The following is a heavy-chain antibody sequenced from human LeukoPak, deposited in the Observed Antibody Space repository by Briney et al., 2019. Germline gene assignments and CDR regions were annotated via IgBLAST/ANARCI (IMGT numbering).Heavy chain of an antibody. CDR1: GFTFSSYS. Sequence: GGSLRLSCAASGFTFSSYSMNWVRQAPGKGLEWVSYISSSSSTIYYADSVKGRFTISRDNAKNSLYLQMNSLRAEDTAVYYCARRRRGQQLVDPCFDYWGQGTLVTVSS. D-gene: IGHD6-13*01. CDR2: ISSSSSTI. V-gene: IGHV3-48*04. J-gene: IGHJ4*02. CDR3: ARRRRGQQLVDPCFDY.